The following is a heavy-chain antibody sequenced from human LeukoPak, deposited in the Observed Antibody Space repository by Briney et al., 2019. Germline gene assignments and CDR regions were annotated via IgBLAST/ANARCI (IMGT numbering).Heavy chain of an antibody. CDR3: ASYPWSGSWYIAH. V-gene: IGHV3-48*03. CDR2: ISSAGRTV. Sequence: PGGSLRLSCAASGFSFSSYDLNWVRQAPGKGLEWISHISSAGRTVYYADSVKDRFTISRDNAKSSLYLQMNNLRVEDTAVYYCASYPWSGSWYIAHWGQGTLVTVSS. CDR1: GFSFSSYD. J-gene: IGHJ4*02. D-gene: IGHD6-13*01.